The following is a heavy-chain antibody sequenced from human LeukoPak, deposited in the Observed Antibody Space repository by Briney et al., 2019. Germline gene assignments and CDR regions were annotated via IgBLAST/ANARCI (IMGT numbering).Heavy chain of an antibody. D-gene: IGHD2-15*01. Sequence: GESLKISCKGSGYSFTRYYIGWVRQMPGKGLEWMWIIYPGDSDTRYSPSFQGQVTISADKSISTAYLQWSSLKASDTAMYYCARYRYCSGGNCYGPDYWGQGTLVTVSS. CDR2: IYPGDSDT. CDR1: GYSFTRYY. V-gene: IGHV5-51*01. J-gene: IGHJ4*02. CDR3: ARYRYCSGGNCYGPDY.